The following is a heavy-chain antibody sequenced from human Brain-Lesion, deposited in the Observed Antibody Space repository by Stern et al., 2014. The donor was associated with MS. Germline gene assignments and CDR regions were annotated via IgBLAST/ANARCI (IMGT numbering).Heavy chain of an antibody. V-gene: IGHV4-61*02. CDR3: ASGYRIFDY. CDR1: GGSISSGSDY. CDR2: IHPSGSA. J-gene: IGHJ4*02. D-gene: IGHD5-18*01. Sequence: QVQLQESGPGLVKPSQTLSLTCTVSGGSISSGSDYWSWIRQPVGKGLEWIGRIHPSGSAFYTPSLKSRVTISTDTSMNKFSLELNSATAADTAIYYCASGYRIFDYWGQGILVTVSS.